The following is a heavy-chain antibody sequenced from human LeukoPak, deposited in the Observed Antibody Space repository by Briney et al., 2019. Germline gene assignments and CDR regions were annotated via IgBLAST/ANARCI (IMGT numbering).Heavy chain of an antibody. CDR3: ARDLRHQSY. D-gene: IGHD2-2*01. J-gene: IGHJ4*02. V-gene: IGHV3-7*01. Sequence: GGSLRLSCAASGFTFTDYFMSWIRQAPGKGLEWVANIKQDGSEKYYVDSVKGRFTISRDNAKNSLYLQMNSLRAEDTAVYYCARDLRHQSYWGQGTLVTVSS. CDR1: GFTFTDYF. CDR2: IKQDGSEK.